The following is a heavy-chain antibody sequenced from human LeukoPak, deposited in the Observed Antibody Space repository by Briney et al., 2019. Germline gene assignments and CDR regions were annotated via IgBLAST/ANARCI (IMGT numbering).Heavy chain of an antibody. J-gene: IGHJ4*02. Sequence: SETLSVTCSVSGDSISLSFYYWGWIRQPPGKALEWIGSVYYSGTTSYNPSLKSRVTISVDMSKNHFSLRLRSVTAADTAMYYCARGTLYRGWSYYLDFWGQGSQVTVSS. CDR3: ARGTLYRGWSYYLDF. V-gene: IGHV4-39*07. CDR2: VYYSGTT. CDR1: GDSISLSFYY. D-gene: IGHD6-19*01.